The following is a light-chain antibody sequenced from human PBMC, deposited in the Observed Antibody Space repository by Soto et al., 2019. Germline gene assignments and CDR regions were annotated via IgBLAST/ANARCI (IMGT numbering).Light chain of an antibody. CDR2: GAA. V-gene: IGKV3-20*01. CDR1: QSVSSTY. J-gene: IGKJ3*01. Sequence: EIVLTQSPGTLSLSPGERATLSCRASQSVSSTYLAWYQHKPGQAPRLLIYGAATRAAGVPDRFSGSGSGTDFTLTISRLEPEDFAVYYCQQYCSSPLFTFGHGTKVEIK. CDR3: QQYCSSPLFT.